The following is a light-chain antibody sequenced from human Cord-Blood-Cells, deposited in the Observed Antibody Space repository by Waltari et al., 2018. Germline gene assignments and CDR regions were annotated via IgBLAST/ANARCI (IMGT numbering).Light chain of an antibody. J-gene: IGKJ2*03. Sequence: DIQMTQSPSSLSASVGDRVTITCRVSQSISSYLNWYQQKPGKAPKLLIYAASSLQSGVPSRFSGSGSGTDFTLTISSLQPEDFATYYCQQSYSTPYMYSFGQGTKLEIK. CDR2: AAS. CDR1: QSISSY. V-gene: IGKV1-39*01. CDR3: QQSYSTPYMYS.